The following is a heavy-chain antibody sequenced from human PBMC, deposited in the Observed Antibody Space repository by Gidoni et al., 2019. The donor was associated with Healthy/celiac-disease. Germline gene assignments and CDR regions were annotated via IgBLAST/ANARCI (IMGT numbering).Heavy chain of an antibody. CDR2: IIPILGIE. J-gene: IGHJ4*02. V-gene: IGHV1-69*02. D-gene: IGHD4-17*01. CDR1: GGTCSGYT. Sequence: EVKKPGSSVKVSCKASGGTCSGYTSSWVRQAPGQGLEWMGRIIPILGIENYAKKFRGRVTITADKSTSTAYMELSSLRSEDTAVYYCARAVSVTTEYFDYWGQGTLVTVSS. CDR3: ARAVSVTTEYFDY.